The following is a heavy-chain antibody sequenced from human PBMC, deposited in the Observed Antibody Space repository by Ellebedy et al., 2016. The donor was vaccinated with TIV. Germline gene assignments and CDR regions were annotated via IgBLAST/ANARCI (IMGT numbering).Heavy chain of an antibody. D-gene: IGHD3-10*01. CDR3: ARSSSFGSGSFDF. J-gene: IGHJ4*02. CDR2: IYYDGRYQ. V-gene: IGHV3-33*08. CDR1: GFTFSSYG. Sequence: GESLKISCAASGFTFSSYGMHWVRQAPGTGLEWVALIYYDGRYQYYGDSVKGRFTISRDNSKNTLYLQMDSLRAEDTAVYYCARSSSFGSGSFDFWGQGTLVTVSS.